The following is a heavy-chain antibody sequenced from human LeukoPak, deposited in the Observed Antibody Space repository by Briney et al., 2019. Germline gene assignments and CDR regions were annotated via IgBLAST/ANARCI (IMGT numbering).Heavy chain of an antibody. CDR3: AREKTTVTTPWFDP. D-gene: IGHD4-17*01. CDR2: IKQDGSEK. J-gene: IGHJ5*02. V-gene: IGHV3-7*01. Sequence: GGSLRLSCAASGFTFSSYWMSWVRQAPGKGLEWGANIKQDGSEKYYVDSVKGRFTISRDNAQNSLYLQMNSLRAEDTAVYYCAREKTTVTTPWFDPWGQRTLVTVSS. CDR1: GFTFSSYW.